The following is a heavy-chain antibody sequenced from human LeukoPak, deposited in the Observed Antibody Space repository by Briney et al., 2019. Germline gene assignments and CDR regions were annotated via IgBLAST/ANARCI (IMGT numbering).Heavy chain of an antibody. CDR1: GFIFSDYY. J-gene: IGHJ4*02. CDR2: ISSSSSYT. CDR3: ARDLVAAGKID. Sequence: GGSLRLSCAASGFIFSDYYMSWIRQAPGKGQEWVSYISSSSSYTNYADSVKGRFTISRDNAKNSLYLQMNSLRAEDSAVYYCARDLVAAGKIDWGQGTLVTVSS. V-gene: IGHV3-11*06. D-gene: IGHD6-13*01.